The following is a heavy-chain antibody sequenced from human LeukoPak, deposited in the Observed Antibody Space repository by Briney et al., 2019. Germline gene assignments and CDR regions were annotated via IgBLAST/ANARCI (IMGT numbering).Heavy chain of an antibody. Sequence: GGSLRLSRAASGFTFSSYAMSCVRQAPGKGLEWVSAISGSGGSTYYADSVKGRFTISRDNAKNSLYLQMNSLRAEDTAVYYCARDMVRGVQNWFDPWGQGTLVTVSS. J-gene: IGHJ5*02. CDR3: ARDMVRGVQNWFDP. CDR1: GFTFSSYA. V-gene: IGHV3-23*01. CDR2: ISGSGGST. D-gene: IGHD3-10*01.